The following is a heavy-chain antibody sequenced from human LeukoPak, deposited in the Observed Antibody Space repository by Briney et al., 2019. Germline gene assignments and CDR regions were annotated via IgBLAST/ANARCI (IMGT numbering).Heavy chain of an antibody. V-gene: IGHV3-7*01. CDR1: GFTFRSYW. J-gene: IGHJ4*02. Sequence: PGGSLTLSCAASGFTFRSYWMSWVRQAPGKGLEWVANINPDGRDEYYVDSVKGRFTLSRDNAKNSLYLQMNSLRAEDSAVYYCATLDTGVTTGDYWGQGTLVTVSS. D-gene: IGHD4-17*01. CDR3: ATLDTGVTTGDY. CDR2: INPDGRDE.